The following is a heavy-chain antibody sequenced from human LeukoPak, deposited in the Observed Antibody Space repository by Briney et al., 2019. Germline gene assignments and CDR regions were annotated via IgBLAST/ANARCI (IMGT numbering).Heavy chain of an antibody. Sequence: PSETLSLTCTVSGGSISSSSYYWGWIRQPPGKGLEWIGSIYYSGSTYYNPSLKSRVTISVDTSKNQSSLKLSSVTAADTAVYYCARDSLGIDYFDYWGQGTLVTVSS. V-gene: IGHV4-39*07. CDR1: GGSISSSSYY. CDR3: ARDSLGIDYFDY. D-gene: IGHD3-3*02. J-gene: IGHJ4*02. CDR2: IYYSGST.